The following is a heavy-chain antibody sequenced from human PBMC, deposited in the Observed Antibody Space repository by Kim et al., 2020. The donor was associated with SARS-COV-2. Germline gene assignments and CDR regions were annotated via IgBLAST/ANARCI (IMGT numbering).Heavy chain of an antibody. V-gene: IGHV4-39*07. Sequence: SETLSLTCTVSGGSISSSSYYWGWIRQPPGKGLEWIGSIYYSGSTYYNPSLKSRVTISVDTSKNQFSLKLSSVTAADTAVYYCARDSSTPTIMITFGALDYWGQGTLVTVSS. CDR1: GGSISSSSYY. CDR3: ARDSSTPTIMITFGALDY. J-gene: IGHJ4*02. D-gene: IGHD3-16*01. CDR2: IYYSGST.